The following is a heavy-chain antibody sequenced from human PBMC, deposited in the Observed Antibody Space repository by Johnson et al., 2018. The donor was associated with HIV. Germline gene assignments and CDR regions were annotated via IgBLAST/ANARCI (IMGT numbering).Heavy chain of an antibody. J-gene: IGHJ3*02. Sequence: VQLVESGGGLVQPGGSLRLSCAASGFTHSAYWMTWVRQAPGKGLEWVANIKKDGSEKNYVDSVKGRFTISRDNDKNSLYLQMNSLRVEDTAVYYCVRTLKYCSSTTCSDAFNIWGQGTMVTVSS. CDR3: VRTLKYCSSTTCSDAFNI. CDR1: GFTHSAYW. CDR2: IKKDGSEK. V-gene: IGHV3-7*05. D-gene: IGHD2-2*01.